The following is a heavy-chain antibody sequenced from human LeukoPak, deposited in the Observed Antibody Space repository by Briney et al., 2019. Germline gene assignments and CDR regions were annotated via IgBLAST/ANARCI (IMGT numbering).Heavy chain of an antibody. CDR1: GFTFSNAW. V-gene: IGHV3-15*07. CDR2: IKSKSDGGTT. D-gene: IGHD4-17*01. J-gene: IGHJ3*01. CDR3: ASDTTHDYGDYIGAFDV. Sequence: GGSLRLSCAASGFTFSNAWMNWVRRAPGKGLEWVGRIKSKSDGGTTDFAAPVKGRFTISRDDSQNTLYLQMNSLKTEDTAVYYCASDTTHDYGDYIGAFDVWGQGTMVTVSS.